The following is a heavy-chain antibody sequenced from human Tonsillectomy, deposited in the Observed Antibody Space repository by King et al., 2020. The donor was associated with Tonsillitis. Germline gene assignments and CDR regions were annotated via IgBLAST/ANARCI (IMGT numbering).Heavy chain of an antibody. V-gene: IGHV4-59*11. CDR3: ARGDTYFDY. CDR2: IDYSGST. CDR1: GAFIRSHY. J-gene: IGHJ4*02. Sequence: VQLQESGPGLVKPSGTLSLTCTVSGAFIRSHYWTWLRQPPGKGLEWIGCIDYSGSTDYKSSLKSRVTISVDTSRNQVSLKLTSVTAADTAVYYCARGDTYFDYWGQGTLVTVSS.